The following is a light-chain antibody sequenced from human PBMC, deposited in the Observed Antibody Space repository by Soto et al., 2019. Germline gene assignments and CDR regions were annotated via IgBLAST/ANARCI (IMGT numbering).Light chain of an antibody. Sequence: EIVLTQSPGTLSLSPGERATLPCRASQSVSSDNLSWYQKKPGQASRLLIYGASSRATGIPDRFSGSGSGTDFALTISRMEPEDFAVYYCQQYGSPGYPFGRGTTLEIK. J-gene: IGKJ2*01. CDR3: QQYGSPGYP. CDR2: GAS. V-gene: IGKV3-20*01. CDR1: QSVSSDN.